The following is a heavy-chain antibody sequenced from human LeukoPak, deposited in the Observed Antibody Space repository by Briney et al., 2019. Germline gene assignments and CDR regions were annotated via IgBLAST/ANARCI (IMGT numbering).Heavy chain of an antibody. CDR1: GFTFSSYS. Sequence: GGSLRLSCAASGFTFSSYSMNWVRQAPGKGLEWVSVIYSGGSTYYADSVKGRFTISRDNSKNTLYLQMNSLRAEDTAVYYCARIDSYWGQGTLVTVSS. CDR2: IYSGGST. D-gene: IGHD2-21*01. V-gene: IGHV3-53*01. CDR3: ARIDSY. J-gene: IGHJ4*02.